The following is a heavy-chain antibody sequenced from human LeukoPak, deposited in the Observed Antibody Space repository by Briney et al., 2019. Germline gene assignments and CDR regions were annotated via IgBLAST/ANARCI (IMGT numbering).Heavy chain of an antibody. V-gene: IGHV1-2*02. CDR2: INPNSGGT. CDR3: ARADRGIVVVPAALDWFDP. Sequence: ASVTVSCTASGYTFTGYYMHWVRQAPGQGLEWMGWINPNSGGTNYAQKFQGRVTMTRDTSISTAYMELSRLRSDDTAVYYCARADRGIVVVPAALDWFDPWGQGTLVTVSS. J-gene: IGHJ5*02. D-gene: IGHD2-2*01. CDR1: GYTFTGYY.